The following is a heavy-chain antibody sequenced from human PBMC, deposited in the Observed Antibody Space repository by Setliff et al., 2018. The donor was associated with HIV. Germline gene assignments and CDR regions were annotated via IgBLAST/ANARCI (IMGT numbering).Heavy chain of an antibody. CDR3: ARDWGQRLVIPH. Sequence: TSETLSLTCTVSGDSINTSPYSWGWIRQPPGKGLEWIGSIHYSGYTYYSPSLRTRVTISVDTSKNQFSLKLSSVTAADTAVYYCARDWGQRLVIPHWGQGTLVTVSS. D-gene: IGHD2-21*01. J-gene: IGHJ4*02. CDR2: IHYSGYT. CDR1: GDSINTSPYS. V-gene: IGHV4-39*07.